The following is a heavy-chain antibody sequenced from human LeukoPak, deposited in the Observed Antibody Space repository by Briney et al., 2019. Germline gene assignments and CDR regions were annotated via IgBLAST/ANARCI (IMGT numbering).Heavy chain of an antibody. J-gene: IGHJ4*02. Sequence: PGGSPRLSCAASGFTVSSNYMSWVRQAPGKGLEWVSVIYSGGSTYYADSVKGRFTISRDNAKNSLYLQMNSLRAEDTAVYYCASPTDGDFDYWGQGTLVTVSS. CDR1: GFTVSSNY. V-gene: IGHV3-53*01. CDR3: ASPTDGDFDY. CDR2: IYSGGST.